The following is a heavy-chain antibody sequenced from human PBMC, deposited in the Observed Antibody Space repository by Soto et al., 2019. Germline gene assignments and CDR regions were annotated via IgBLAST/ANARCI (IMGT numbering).Heavy chain of an antibody. CDR2: INYTGTT. V-gene: IGHV4-34*02. CDR1: GGSFSGYS. Sequence: QVQLQQWGAGLLKPSETLSLTCAVNGGSFSGYSLTWIRQAPGKGLDWIGEINYTGTTNYSPSLKSRVTLSVDTSKNQFSLELRSVSAADTAVYYCAREGGSGWYYYDYWGHGTLVTVSS. J-gene: IGHJ4*01. CDR3: AREGGSGWYYYDY. D-gene: IGHD6-19*01.